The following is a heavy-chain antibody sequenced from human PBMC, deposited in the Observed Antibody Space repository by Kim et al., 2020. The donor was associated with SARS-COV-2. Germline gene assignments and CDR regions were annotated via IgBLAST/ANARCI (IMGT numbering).Heavy chain of an antibody. CDR3: ARLVMVRGVIIKVFDY. CDR1: GFTVSSYC. J-gene: IGHJ4*02. CDR2: IKQNGSEK. V-gene: IGHV3-7*01. D-gene: IGHD3-10*01. Sequence: GGSLRLSCAASGFTVSSYCMSWVRQAPGKGMEGVANIKQNGSEKYYVDSVNGRFTISRDNAKNSLYLQMNSLRAEDTAVYYCARLVMVRGVIIKVFDYWGQGTLVTVS.